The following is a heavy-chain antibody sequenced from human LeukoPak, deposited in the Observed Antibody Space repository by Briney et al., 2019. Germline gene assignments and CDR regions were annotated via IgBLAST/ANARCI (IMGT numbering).Heavy chain of an antibody. V-gene: IGHV3-33*06. CDR3: AKEAVAGYYFDY. J-gene: IGHJ4*02. Sequence: GGSPRLSCAASGFTFSSYGMHWVRQAPGKGLEWVAVIWYDGSNKYYADSVKGRFTISRDNSKNTLYLQMNSLRAEDTAVYYCAKEAVAGYYFDYWGQGTLVTVSS. D-gene: IGHD6-19*01. CDR2: IWYDGSNK. CDR1: GFTFSSYG.